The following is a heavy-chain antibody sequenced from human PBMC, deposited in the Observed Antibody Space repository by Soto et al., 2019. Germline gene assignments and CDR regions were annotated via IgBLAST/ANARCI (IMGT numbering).Heavy chain of an antibody. D-gene: IGHD5-12*01. CDR2: ISAYNGDT. CDR1: GYTLTSYG. CDR3: ATTIGYSYYYYGMDV. J-gene: IGHJ6*02. Sequence: QVQLVQSGAEATKPGASVKVSCKASGYTLTSYGISWVRQAPGQGLEWMGWISAYNGDTNYAQSLQGRVTMTTDTSTTTAYMELRSLRSDDTAVYYCATTIGYSYYYYGMDVWGQGTTVTVSS. V-gene: IGHV1-18*01.